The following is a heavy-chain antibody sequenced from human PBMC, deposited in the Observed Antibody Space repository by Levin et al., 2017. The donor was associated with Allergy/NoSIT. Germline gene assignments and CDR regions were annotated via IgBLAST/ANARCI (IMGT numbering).Heavy chain of an antibody. CDR3: ARVGYSYGSIFDY. CDR2: IYYSGST. CDR1: GGSISSSSYY. J-gene: IGHJ4*02. V-gene: IGHV4-39*01. D-gene: IGHD5-18*01. Sequence: PSETLSLTCTVSGGSISSSSYYWGWIRQPPGKGLEWIGSIYYSGSTYYNPSLKSRVTKSVDTSKNQFSLKLSSVTAADTAVYYCARVGYSYGSIFDYWGQGTLVTVSS.